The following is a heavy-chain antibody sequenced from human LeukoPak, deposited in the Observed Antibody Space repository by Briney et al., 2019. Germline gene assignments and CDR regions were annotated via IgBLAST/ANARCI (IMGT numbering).Heavy chain of an antibody. CDR2: IDPKSVGT. CDR1: VYTFIDYY. Sequence: ASVKVSCKPSVYTFIDYYMHCVRQAPGQGLGWMGWIDPKSVGTSYAQKLQERVAMIRDTSISTAYMELTRLTSDGTAVYYCARAYSSGWYGSTDYWGQGTLVTVSS. D-gene: IGHD6-19*01. J-gene: IGHJ4*02. CDR3: ARAYSSGWYGSTDY. V-gene: IGHV1-2*02.